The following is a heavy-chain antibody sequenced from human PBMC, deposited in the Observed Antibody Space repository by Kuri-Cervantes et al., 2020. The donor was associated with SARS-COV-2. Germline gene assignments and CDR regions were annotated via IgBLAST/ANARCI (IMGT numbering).Heavy chain of an antibody. D-gene: IGHD7-27*01. CDR3: ARDRGQLGIGVYYYYMDV. CDR1: GGTFSSYA. V-gene: IGHV1-69*05. CDR2: IIPIFGTA. Sequence: SVKVSCKASGGTFSSYAIGWVRQAPGQGLEWMGGIIPIFGTANYAQKFQGRVTITTDESTSTAYMELSSLRSEDTAVYYCARDRGQLGIGVYYYYMDVWGKGTTVTVSS. J-gene: IGHJ6*03.